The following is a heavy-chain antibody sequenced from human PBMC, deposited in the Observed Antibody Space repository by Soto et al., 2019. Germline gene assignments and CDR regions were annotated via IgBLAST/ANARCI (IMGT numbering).Heavy chain of an antibody. Sequence: QVQLVESGGGVVQPGRSLRLSCATSGFTFSTFSMHWVRQAPGKGLEWVAHISYDGSEKDYADSVKGRFTISRDNSDNTPFLQMNSLTSEDTGVYYCARGPESGDFLGQGTLVTVPS. CDR2: ISYDGSEK. J-gene: IGHJ4*02. CDR3: ARGPESGDF. D-gene: IGHD1-26*01. CDR1: GFTFSTFS. V-gene: IGHV3-30*04.